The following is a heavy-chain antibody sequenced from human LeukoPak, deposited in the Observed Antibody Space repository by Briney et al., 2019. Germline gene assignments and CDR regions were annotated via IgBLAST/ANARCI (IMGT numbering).Heavy chain of an antibody. V-gene: IGHV3-23*01. CDR3: ASDQTIYSGSR. J-gene: IGHJ4*02. CDR1: GFTFSSYA. D-gene: IGHD1-26*01. Sequence: GGSLRLSCAASGFTFSSYAMSWVRQAPGKGLEWVSAISGGGGITYYADSVKGRFTISRDNSKNTLYLQMNSLRAEDTAAYYRASDQTIYSGSRWGQGTLVTVSS. CDR2: ISGGGGIT.